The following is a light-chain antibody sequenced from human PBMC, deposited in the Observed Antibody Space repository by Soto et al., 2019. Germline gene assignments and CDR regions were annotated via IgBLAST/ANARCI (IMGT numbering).Light chain of an antibody. CDR2: GAS. Sequence: VFTQSPAAPSWSPGDSATLSCRASQSIRTSLAWYQQKPGQAPSLLIYGASTRATGIPDRFSGSGSGTDFTLTISRLEPEDFAVYYCQQYGRSPWTFGQGTKVAIK. CDR3: QQYGRSPWT. J-gene: IGKJ1*01. CDR1: QSIRTS. V-gene: IGKV3-20*01.